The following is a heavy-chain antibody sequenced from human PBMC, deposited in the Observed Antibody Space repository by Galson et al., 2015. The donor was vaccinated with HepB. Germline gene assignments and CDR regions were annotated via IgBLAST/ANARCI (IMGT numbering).Heavy chain of an antibody. CDR3: ARDGVTGTTMGNWFDP. CDR2: IKQDGSEK. Sequence: SLRLSCAASGFTFSSYWMSWVRQAPGKGLEWVANIKQDGSEKYYVDSVKGRFTISRDNARNSLYLQMNSLRAEDTAVYYCARDGVTGTTMGNWFDPWGQGTLVTVSS. V-gene: IGHV3-7*03. J-gene: IGHJ5*02. D-gene: IGHD1-7*01. CDR1: GFTFSSYW.